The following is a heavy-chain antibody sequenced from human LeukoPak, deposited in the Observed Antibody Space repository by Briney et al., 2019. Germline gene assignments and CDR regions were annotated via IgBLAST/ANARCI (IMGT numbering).Heavy chain of an antibody. CDR2: IIPIFGTA. D-gene: IGHD6-13*01. CDR1: GGTFSSYA. J-gene: IGHJ6*03. V-gene: IGHV1-69*05. CDR3: ARVSASNSSPYYYYMDV. Sequence: SVTVSCKASGGTFSSYAISWVRQAPGQGLEWMGGIIPIFGTANYAQTFQGRVTITTDESTSTAYMELSSLRSEDTAVYYCARVSASNSSPYYYYMDVWGKGTTVTVSS.